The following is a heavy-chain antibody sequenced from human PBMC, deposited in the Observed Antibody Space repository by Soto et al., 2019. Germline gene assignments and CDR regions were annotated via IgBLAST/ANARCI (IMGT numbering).Heavy chain of an antibody. CDR3: ARLTTIITGAFDD. CDR2: ISGSGGST. Sequence: GGSLKLSCAASGFTFSSYAMSWVSQAPGKGLEWVSAISGSGGSTYYADSVKGRFTISRDNSKNTLYLQMNSLRAADTAVYYCARLTTIITGAFDDWGLGTVVTVSS. CDR1: GFTFSSYA. J-gene: IGHJ4*02. V-gene: IGHV3-23*01. D-gene: IGHD7-27*01.